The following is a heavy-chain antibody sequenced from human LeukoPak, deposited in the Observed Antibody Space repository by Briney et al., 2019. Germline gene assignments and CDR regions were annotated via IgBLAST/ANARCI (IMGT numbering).Heavy chain of an antibody. D-gene: IGHD4-17*01. Sequence: ASVKVSCKASGYTFTGYYMHWVRQAPGQGLEWMGWINPDSGGTNYAQKFQGRVTMTRDTSISTAYMELTRLRSDDTAVYYCARDNGDYWFDYWGQGTMVTVSS. CDR1: GYTFTGYY. V-gene: IGHV1-2*02. CDR3: ARDNGDYWFDY. J-gene: IGHJ4*02. CDR2: INPDSGGT.